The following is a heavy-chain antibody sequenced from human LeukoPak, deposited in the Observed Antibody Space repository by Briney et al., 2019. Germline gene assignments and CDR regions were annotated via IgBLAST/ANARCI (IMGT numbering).Heavy chain of an antibody. D-gene: IGHD2-2*01. CDR2: IKSKTDGGTT. CDR3: TTGSYAFDWYFDL. Sequence: GGSLRLSCAASGFTFSNAWMSWVRQAPGKGLEWVGRIKSKTDGGTTDYAAPVKGRFTISRDDSKNTLYLQMNSLKTEDTAVYYCTTGSYAFDWYFDLWGRGTLVTVSS. J-gene: IGHJ2*01. CDR1: GFTFSNAW. V-gene: IGHV3-15*01.